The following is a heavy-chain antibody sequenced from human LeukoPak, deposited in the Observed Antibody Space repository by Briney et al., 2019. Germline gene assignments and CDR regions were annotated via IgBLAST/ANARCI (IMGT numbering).Heavy chain of an antibody. CDR1: GGSFSGYY. CDR3: ASLTYEYYFDY. Sequence: SETLSLTCAVYGGSFSGYYWSWIRQPPGKGLEWIGEINHSGSTNYNPSLKGRVTISVDTSKNQFSLKLSSVTAADTAVYYCASLTYEYYFDYWGQGTLVTVSS. CDR2: INHSGST. D-gene: IGHD3-3*01. V-gene: IGHV4-34*01. J-gene: IGHJ4*02.